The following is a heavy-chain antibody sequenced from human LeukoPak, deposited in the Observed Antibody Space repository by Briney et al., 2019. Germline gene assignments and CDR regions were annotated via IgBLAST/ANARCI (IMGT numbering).Heavy chain of an antibody. V-gene: IGHV3-7*01. CDR2: IKQGGSEK. CDR1: GLTFNSYR. J-gene: IGHJ3*02. CDR3: ARDSLPGDILTGIDAFDI. Sequence: GGPLRLFCAASGLTFNSYRMLGLRDAPGKGGEGVANIKQGGSEKYYGGSGKARFTISRDNAKNSLYLQMNNLRAEDTAVYYCARDSLPGDILTGIDAFDISGQGTMVTVSS. D-gene: IGHD3-9*01.